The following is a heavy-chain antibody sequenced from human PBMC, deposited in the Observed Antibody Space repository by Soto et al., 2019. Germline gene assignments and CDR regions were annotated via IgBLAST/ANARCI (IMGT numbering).Heavy chain of an antibody. J-gene: IGHJ4*02. Sequence: SETLSLTCTVSGGSISSYYWSWIRQPPGKGLEWIGCIYYSGSTNYNPSLKSRVTISVDNSENQLSLSLNSVTAADTAVYYCARNVRYYIDYWGQGTLVTVSS. CDR1: GGSISSYY. CDR2: IYYSGST. CDR3: ARNVRYYIDY. V-gene: IGHV4-59*12.